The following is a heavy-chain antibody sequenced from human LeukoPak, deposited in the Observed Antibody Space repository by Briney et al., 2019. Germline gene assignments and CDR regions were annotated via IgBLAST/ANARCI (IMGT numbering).Heavy chain of an antibody. J-gene: IGHJ4*02. V-gene: IGHV1-69*13. Sequence: GASVKVSCKASGGTFSSYAISWVRQAPGRGLEWMGGIIPIFGTANYAQKFQGRVTITADESTSTAYMELSSLRSEDTAVYYCAREVGGRYYFDYWGQGTLVTVSS. D-gene: IGHD2-15*01. CDR2: IIPIFGTA. CDR3: AREVGGRYYFDY. CDR1: GGTFSSYA.